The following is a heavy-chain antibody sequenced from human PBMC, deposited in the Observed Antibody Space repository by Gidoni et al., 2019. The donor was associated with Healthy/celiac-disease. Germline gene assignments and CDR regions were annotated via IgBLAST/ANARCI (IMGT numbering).Heavy chain of an antibody. D-gene: IGHD3-10*01. CDR1: GFTFSSYA. CDR3: AANYGSGSYSNY. J-gene: IGHJ4*02. V-gene: IGHV3-23*01. Sequence: EVQLLESGGGLVQPGGSLRLSCAASGFTFSSYAMSWVRQAPGTGLEWVSAISGSGGSTYYADSVKGRFTISRDNSKNTLYLQMNSLRAEDTAVYYCAANYGSGSYSNYWGQGTLVTVSS. CDR2: ISGSGGST.